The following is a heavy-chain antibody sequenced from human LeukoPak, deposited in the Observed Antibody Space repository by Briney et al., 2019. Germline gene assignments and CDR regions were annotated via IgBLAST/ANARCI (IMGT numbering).Heavy chain of an antibody. Sequence: GGSLRLSCAASGFTFSSYAMSWVRQAPGKGLVWVSRINSDGSSTSYADSVKGRFTISRDNSKNTLYLQMNSLRAEDTAVYYCAKDRRAYSGSYFDAFDIWGQGTMVTVSS. CDR2: INSDGSST. CDR3: AKDRRAYSGSYFDAFDI. CDR1: GFTFSSYA. J-gene: IGHJ3*02. D-gene: IGHD1-26*01. V-gene: IGHV3-23*01.